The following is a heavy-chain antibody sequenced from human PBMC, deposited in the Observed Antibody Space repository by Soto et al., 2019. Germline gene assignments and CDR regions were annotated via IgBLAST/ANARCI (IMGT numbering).Heavy chain of an antibody. D-gene: IGHD3-10*01. CDR1: GYTFTSYD. J-gene: IGHJ4*02. Sequence: QVQLVQSGAEVKKPGASVKVSCKASGYTFTSYDINWVRQATGQGLEWMGWMNPNSGNTGYAQKFPGRVTMTRNTSISTAYMELSSLRSEDTAVYYCARGQHYYGSGSYYDLFDYWGQGTLVTVSS. CDR3: ARGQHYYGSGSYYDLFDY. CDR2: MNPNSGNT. V-gene: IGHV1-8*01.